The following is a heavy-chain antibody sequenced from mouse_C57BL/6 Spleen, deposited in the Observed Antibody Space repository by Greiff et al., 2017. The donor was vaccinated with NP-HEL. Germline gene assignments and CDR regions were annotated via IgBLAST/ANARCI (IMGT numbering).Heavy chain of an antibody. D-gene: IGHD2-2*01. CDR2: IRLKSDNYAT. J-gene: IGHJ1*03. V-gene: IGHV6-3*01. Sequence: EVKLEESGGGLVQPGGSMKLSCVASGFTFSNYWMNWVRQSPEKGLEWVAQIRLKSDNYATHYAESVKGRFTISRDDSKSSVYLQMNNLRAEDTGIYYCTEGGYYGYDGGYFDVWGTGTTVTVSS. CDR1: GFTFSNYW. CDR3: TEGGYYGYDGGYFDV.